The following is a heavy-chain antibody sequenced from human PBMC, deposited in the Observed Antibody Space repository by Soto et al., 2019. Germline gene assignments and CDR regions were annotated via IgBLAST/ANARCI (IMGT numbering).Heavy chain of an antibody. CDR3: AKVGYSSSSLGMDV. CDR1: GFTFSSYV. J-gene: IGHJ6*02. CDR2: ISGSGGST. D-gene: IGHD6-13*01. Sequence: EVQLLESGGGLVQPGGSLRLSCAASGFTFSSYVMSWVRQAPGKGLEWVSAISGSGGSTYYADSVKGRFTISRDNSKNTLYLQMNSLRAEDTAVYYCAKVGYSSSSLGMDVWGQGTTVTVSS. V-gene: IGHV3-23*01.